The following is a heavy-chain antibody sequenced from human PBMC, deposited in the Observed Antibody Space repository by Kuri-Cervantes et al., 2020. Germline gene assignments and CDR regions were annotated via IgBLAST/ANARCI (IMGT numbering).Heavy chain of an antibody. J-gene: IGHJ4*02. CDR1: GFTFSGYW. D-gene: IGHD3-16*01. CDR2: IRYDGSNK. CDR3: ARDGGSSRGSDY. V-gene: IGHV3-30*02. Sequence: GESLKISCAASGFTFSGYWMTWVRQAPGKGLEWVAFIRYDGSNKYYADSVKGRFTISRDNSKNTLCLQMNSLRSEDTAVYYCARDGGSSRGSDYWGQGTLVTVSS.